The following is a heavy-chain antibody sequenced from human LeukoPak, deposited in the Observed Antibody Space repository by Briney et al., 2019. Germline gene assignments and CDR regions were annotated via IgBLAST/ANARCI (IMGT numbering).Heavy chain of an antibody. Sequence: GGSLRLSCAASGFTFSSYSMNWVRQAPGRGLEWVAFIRYDGSNKYYADSVKGRFTVSRDNSKNTLYLQMKSLRSDDTAVYYCARVYGDYASGYYYYMDVWGKGTTVTVSS. CDR3: ARVYGDYASGYYYYMDV. CDR1: GFTFSSYS. V-gene: IGHV3-30*02. D-gene: IGHD4-17*01. J-gene: IGHJ6*03. CDR2: IRYDGSNK.